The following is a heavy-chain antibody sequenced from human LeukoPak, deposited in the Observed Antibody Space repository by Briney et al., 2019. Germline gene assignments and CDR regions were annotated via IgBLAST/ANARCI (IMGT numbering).Heavy chain of an antibody. J-gene: IGHJ4*02. CDR2: IYYSGST. CDR3: ARRRCSSTSCLGFDY. V-gene: IGHV4-39*01. D-gene: IGHD2-2*01. Sequence: PSETLSLPCTFCGGSISSRSYYWGWIRQPPGKGLEWIGSIYYSGSTYYNPSLKSRVTISVDTSKNQFSLKLSSVTAADTAVYYCARRRCSSTSCLGFDYWGQGTLVTVSS. CDR1: GGSISSRSYY.